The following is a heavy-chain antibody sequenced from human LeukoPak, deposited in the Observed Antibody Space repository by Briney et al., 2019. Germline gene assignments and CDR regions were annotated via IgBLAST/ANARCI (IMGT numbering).Heavy chain of an antibody. CDR1: GGSISSSSYY. CDR2: IYYSGST. J-gene: IGHJ4*02. V-gene: IGHV4-39*01. D-gene: IGHD3-10*01. CDR3: AVGVMVRGVIFGY. Sequence: SETLSLTCTVSGGSISSSSYYWGWIRQPPGKGLEWIGSIYYSGSTYYNPSLKSRVTISVDTSKSQFSLKLSSVTAADTAVYYCAVGVMVRGVIFGYWGQGTLVTVSS.